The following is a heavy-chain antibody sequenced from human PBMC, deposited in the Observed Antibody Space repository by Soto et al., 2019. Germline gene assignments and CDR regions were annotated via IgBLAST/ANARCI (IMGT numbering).Heavy chain of an antibody. Sequence: QPGGSLRLSCAASGFTFSSYAMSWVRQAPGKGLEWVSAISGSGGSTYCADSVKGRFTISRDSSKNTLYLQMNSLRAEDTAVYYCAKEGAPSSGWYINWFDPWGQGTLVTVSS. CDR1: GFTFSSYA. D-gene: IGHD6-19*01. CDR2: ISGSGGST. V-gene: IGHV3-23*01. CDR3: AKEGAPSSGWYINWFDP. J-gene: IGHJ5*02.